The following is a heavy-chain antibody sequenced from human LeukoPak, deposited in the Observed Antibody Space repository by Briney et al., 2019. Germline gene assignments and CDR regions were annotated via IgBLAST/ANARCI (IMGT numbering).Heavy chain of an antibody. V-gene: IGHV3-74*01. Sequence: PGGSLRLSCAASGFTFSTYWMHWVRQAPGKGLIWVSRISSDGTITDYADSVKGRFTISRDNGKNTLYLQMHSLRAEDTAVYYCAGTTSLNYWGQGTLVTVSS. D-gene: IGHD1-26*01. J-gene: IGHJ4*02. CDR3: AGTTSLNY. CDR1: GFTFSTYW. CDR2: ISSDGTIT.